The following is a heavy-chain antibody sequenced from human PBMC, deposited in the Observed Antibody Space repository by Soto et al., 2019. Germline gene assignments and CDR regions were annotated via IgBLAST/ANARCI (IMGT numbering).Heavy chain of an antibody. V-gene: IGHV1-69*02. CDR1: GGTFSSYT. Sequence: QVQLVQSGAEVKKPGSSVKVSCKASGGTFSSYTISWVRQAPGQELEWMGRIIPILGIANYAQKFQGRVTITADKSTSTAYMELSSLRCEDTAVYYCARDDGLAYCGGDCYSWGQGTLVTVSS. J-gene: IGHJ4*02. CDR2: IIPILGIA. D-gene: IGHD2-21*02. CDR3: ARDDGLAYCGGDCYS.